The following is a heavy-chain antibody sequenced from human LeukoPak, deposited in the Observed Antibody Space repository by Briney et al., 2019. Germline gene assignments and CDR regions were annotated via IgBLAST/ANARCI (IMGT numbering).Heavy chain of an antibody. CDR3: ARAYGSGSYCNY. Sequence: GGSLRLSCAASGFTFSSYSMNWVRQAPGKGLEWVSYITSSSSPIYYADSAKGRFTISRDNAKNSLYLQMNSLRAEDTAVYYCARAYGSGSYCNYWGQGTLVTVSS. CDR1: GFTFSSYS. V-gene: IGHV3-48*04. D-gene: IGHD3-10*01. J-gene: IGHJ4*02. CDR2: ITSSSSPI.